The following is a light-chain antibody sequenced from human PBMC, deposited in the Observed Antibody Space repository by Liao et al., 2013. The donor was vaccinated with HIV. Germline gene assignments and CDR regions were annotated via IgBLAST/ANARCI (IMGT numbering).Light chain of an antibody. J-gene: IGLJ2*01. Sequence: SYELTQPPSVSVSPGQTASITCSGDKLGDKYAYWYQQKPGQSPVLVIYQDVQRPSGIPERFSGSNSGNTATLTISGTQAMDEADYYCQAWDSSKGVFGGGTKLTVL. V-gene: IGLV3-1*01. CDR3: QAWDSSKGV. CDR2: QDV. CDR1: KLGDKY.